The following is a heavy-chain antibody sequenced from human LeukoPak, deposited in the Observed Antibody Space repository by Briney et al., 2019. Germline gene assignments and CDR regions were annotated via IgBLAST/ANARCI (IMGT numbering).Heavy chain of an antibody. D-gene: IGHD3-22*01. J-gene: IGHJ6*04. CDR2: ISKSSDYI. CDR1: GFTFNSYT. Sequence: GGSLRLSCAASGFTFNSYTMNWVRQAPGKGLEWVSSISKSSDYIYYADSVKGRFTISRDNSKNLVYLEMNSLRAEDTGVYYCEREEDSRAIVTSDGLDIWGEGTTVTVSP. V-gene: IGHV3-21*01. CDR3: EREEDSRAIVTSDGLDI.